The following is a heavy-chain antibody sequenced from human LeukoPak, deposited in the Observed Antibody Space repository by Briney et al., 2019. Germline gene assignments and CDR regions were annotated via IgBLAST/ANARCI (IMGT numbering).Heavy chain of an antibody. CDR1: GFTFSSYA. CDR3: AKDPLNLIAARPDSAFDY. CDR2: ISGSGGST. Sequence: GGSLRLSCAASGFTFSSYAMSWVRQAPGKGLEWVSAISGSGGSTYYADSVKGRFTISRDNSKNTLYLQMNSLRAEDTAVYYCAKDPLNLIAARPDSAFDYWGQGTLVTVSS. V-gene: IGHV3-23*01. J-gene: IGHJ4*02. D-gene: IGHD6-6*01.